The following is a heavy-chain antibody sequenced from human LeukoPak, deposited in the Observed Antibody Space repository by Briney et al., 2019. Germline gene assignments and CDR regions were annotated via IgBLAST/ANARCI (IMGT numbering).Heavy chain of an antibody. CDR3: AKEGRVGGYCSGGSCYIYHFDY. Sequence: GGSLRLSCAASGFTFSSYAMSWVRQAPGKGLEWVSSISGSGSGTYYADSVKGRFTISRVNSENTLYLQMNSLRAEDTAVYYCAKEGRVGGYCSGGSCYIYHFDYWGQGTLVTVSS. D-gene: IGHD2-15*01. J-gene: IGHJ4*02. CDR1: GFTFSSYA. CDR2: ISGSGSGT. V-gene: IGHV3-23*01.